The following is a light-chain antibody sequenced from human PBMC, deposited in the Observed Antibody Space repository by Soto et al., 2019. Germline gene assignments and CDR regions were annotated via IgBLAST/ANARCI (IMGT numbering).Light chain of an antibody. Sequence: QSVLTQAPSASGTPGQRVTISCSGSSSNIGRNTANWYQQFPGTAPKLLIHSNNQRPSGVPDRFSGSKSGTSASLAISGLQSEDEADYYCAAWDDSLNGVVFGGGTKLTVL. J-gene: IGLJ2*01. CDR1: SSNIGRNT. CDR3: AAWDDSLNGVV. CDR2: SNN. V-gene: IGLV1-44*01.